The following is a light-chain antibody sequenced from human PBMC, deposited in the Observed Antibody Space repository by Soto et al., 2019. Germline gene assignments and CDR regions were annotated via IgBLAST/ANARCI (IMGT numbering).Light chain of an antibody. CDR3: QQLYSYPLT. CDR2: AAS. V-gene: IGKV1-9*01. J-gene: IGKJ4*01. CDR1: QGITSY. Sequence: IQVTQSPSSLSASVGDRVTITCRASQGITSYLAWYQQKPGKAPKLLIYAASALQTAFSSRFSGSGYGTDFALTISNLQPEDFATYFCQQLYSYPLTFGGGTTVEF.